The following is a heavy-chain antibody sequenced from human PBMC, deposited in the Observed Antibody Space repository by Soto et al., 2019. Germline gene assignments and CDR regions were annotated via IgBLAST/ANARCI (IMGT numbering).Heavy chain of an antibody. CDR3: ARSKIAVAGTGIDY. J-gene: IGHJ4*02. Sequence: ASVKVSCKASGYTFTSYAMHWVRQAPGQRLEWMGWINAGNGNTKYSQKFQGRVTITRDTSASTAYMGLSSLRSEDTAVYYCARSKIAVAGTGIDYWGQGTLVTVSS. CDR1: GYTFTSYA. D-gene: IGHD6-19*01. V-gene: IGHV1-3*01. CDR2: INAGNGNT.